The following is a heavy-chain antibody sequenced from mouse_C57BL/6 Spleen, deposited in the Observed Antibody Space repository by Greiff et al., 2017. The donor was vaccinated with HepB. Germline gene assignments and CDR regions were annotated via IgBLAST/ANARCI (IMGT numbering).Heavy chain of an antibody. V-gene: IGHV5-2*01. D-gene: IGHD2-1*01. CDR2: INSDGGST. Sequence: DVKLQESGGGLVQPGESLKLSCESNEYEFPSHDMSWVRKTPEKRLELVAAINSDGGSTYYPDTMERRFIISRDNTKKTLYLQMSSLRSEDTALYYCARQDGNHWYFDVWGTGTTVTVSS. CDR3: ARQDGNHWYFDV. J-gene: IGHJ1*03. CDR1: EYEFPSHD.